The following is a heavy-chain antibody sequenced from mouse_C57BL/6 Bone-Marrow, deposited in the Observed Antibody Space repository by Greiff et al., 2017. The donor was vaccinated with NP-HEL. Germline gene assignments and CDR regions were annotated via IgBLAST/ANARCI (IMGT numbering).Heavy chain of an antibody. J-gene: IGHJ1*03. CDR2: ITHSGES. Sequence: VQLVESGPGLVKPSQSLFLTCSITGFPITSGYYWIWIRQSPGKPLEWMGYITHSGESFYNPSLQSPISITRETSKNQFFLQLNSVTTEDTAMYYCAGDRKSYWYFDVWGTGTTVTVSS. CDR3: AGDRKSYWYFDV. V-gene: IGHV12-3*01. CDR1: GFPITSGYY.